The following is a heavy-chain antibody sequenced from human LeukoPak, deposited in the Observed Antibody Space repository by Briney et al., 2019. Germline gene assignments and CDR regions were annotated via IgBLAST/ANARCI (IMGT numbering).Heavy chain of an antibody. J-gene: IGHJ4*02. Sequence: SETLSLTCTVSGGSISSYYWSWIRQPAGKGLEWIGRIYTSGSTNYNPSLKSRVTMPVDTSKNQFSLKLSSVTAADTAVYYCARGGGDYDPYYFDYWGQGTLVTVSS. CDR2: IYTSGST. D-gene: IGHD4-17*01. CDR3: ARGGGDYDPYYFDY. V-gene: IGHV4-4*07. CDR1: GGSISSYY.